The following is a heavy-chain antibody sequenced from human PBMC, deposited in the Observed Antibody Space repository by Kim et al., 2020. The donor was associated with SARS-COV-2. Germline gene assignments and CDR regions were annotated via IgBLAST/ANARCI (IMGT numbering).Heavy chain of an antibody. CDR3: AKDQAHYDILTGLDY. Sequence: GGSLRLSCATFGFTFSTYAMHWVRQAPGKGLEYVALISYDGSKTYYGDSVKGRFTISRDNSKNTLSLQMNSLRAEDTAVYNCAKDQAHYDILTGLDYWGQGTLVAVSS. CDR1: GFTFSTYA. V-gene: IGHV3-30*18. CDR2: ISYDGSKT. D-gene: IGHD3-9*01. J-gene: IGHJ4*02.